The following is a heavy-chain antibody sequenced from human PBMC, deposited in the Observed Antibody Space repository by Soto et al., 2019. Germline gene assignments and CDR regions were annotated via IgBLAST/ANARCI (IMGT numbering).Heavy chain of an antibody. CDR1: GFTFSSYD. J-gene: IGHJ5*02. CDR2: ITSSGSLI. CDR3: ATTMYSTRGWFDP. Sequence: PGGSLRLSCAAYGFTFSSYDMNWVRQAPGKGLEWVSYITSSGSLIYYADSVRGRFTISRDNAKNSLYLQMNSLRAEDTGVYYCATTMYSTRGWFDPWGQGTLVTVSS. D-gene: IGHD6-13*01. V-gene: IGHV3-48*03.